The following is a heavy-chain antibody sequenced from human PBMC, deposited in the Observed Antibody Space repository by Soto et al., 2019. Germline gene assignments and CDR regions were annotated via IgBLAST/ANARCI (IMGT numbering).Heavy chain of an antibody. Sequence: GESLKISCKGSGYSFTSYWIGWVRQMPGKGLEWMGIIYPGDSDTRYSPSFQGQVTISADKSISTAYLQWSSLKASDTAMYYCARRRYSYGYYYYYGMDVWGQGTTVTVSS. CDR2: IYPGDSDT. V-gene: IGHV5-51*01. J-gene: IGHJ6*02. CDR3: ARRRYSYGYYYYYGMDV. CDR1: GYSFTSYW. D-gene: IGHD5-18*01.